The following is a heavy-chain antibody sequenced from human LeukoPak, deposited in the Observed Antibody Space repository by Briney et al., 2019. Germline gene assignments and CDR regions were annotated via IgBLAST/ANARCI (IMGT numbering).Heavy chain of an antibody. CDR3: ARAGSLYYYMDV. J-gene: IGHJ6*03. Sequence: GASVKVSCKASGYTFTNYGISWVRQAPGQGLEWMGWISAYNGNTHYAQNLQGRVTRTTDTSTSTAYMELRSLRSDDTAVYYCARAGSLYYYMDVWGKGTTVTVSS. D-gene: IGHD3-10*01. CDR1: GYTFTNYG. V-gene: IGHV1-18*01. CDR2: ISAYNGNT.